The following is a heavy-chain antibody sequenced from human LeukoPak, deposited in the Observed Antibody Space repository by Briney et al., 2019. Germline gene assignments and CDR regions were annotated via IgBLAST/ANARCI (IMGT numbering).Heavy chain of an antibody. CDR1: GGSISSYY. CDR3: ARRYYDSSGYYYFDY. J-gene: IGHJ4*02. Sequence: PSETLSLTCTVSGGSISSYYWSWIRQPPGKGLEWIGYGFHSGSTNYNPSLKSRVTISVDASKNQFSLKLNSVTAADTALYYCARRYYDSSGYYYFDYWGQGTLVTVSS. D-gene: IGHD3-22*01. CDR2: GFHSGST. V-gene: IGHV4-59*01.